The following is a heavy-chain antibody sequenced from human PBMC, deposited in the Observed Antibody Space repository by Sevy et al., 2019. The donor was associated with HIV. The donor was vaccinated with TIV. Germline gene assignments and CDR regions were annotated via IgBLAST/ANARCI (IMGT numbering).Heavy chain of an antibody. D-gene: IGHD6-6*01. V-gene: IGHV1-2*06. CDR3: VREVAAGPPNWFDP. Sequence: ASVKVSCKASGYTFTGYYMHWVRQAPGQGLEWMGRINPNSGGTNYAQKFQGRVTMTRDTSISTAYMELSRLRSDDTAVYYCVREVAAGPPNWFDPWGQGTLVTVSS. CDR2: INPNSGGT. CDR1: GYTFTGYY. J-gene: IGHJ5*02.